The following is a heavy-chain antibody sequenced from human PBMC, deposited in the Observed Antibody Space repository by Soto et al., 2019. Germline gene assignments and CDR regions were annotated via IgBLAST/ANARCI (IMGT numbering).Heavy chain of an antibody. CDR1: GFTFKSYG. D-gene: IGHD2-15*01. CDR2: ISYDGSIE. J-gene: IGHJ5*02. V-gene: IGHV3-30*18. Sequence: QVQLVESGGGVVQPGRSLRLSCAASGFTFKSYGMHWVRQAPGKGLEWVAVISYDGSIEYYGDSVKGRFTISRDNSKNTLYLQMNRLRAEDTAVYYCAKDVGYCSGGRCYPHNWFDPWGQGTLVTVSS. CDR3: AKDVGYCSGGRCYPHNWFDP.